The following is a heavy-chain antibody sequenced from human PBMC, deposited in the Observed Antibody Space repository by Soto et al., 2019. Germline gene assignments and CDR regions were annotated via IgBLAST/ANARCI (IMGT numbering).Heavy chain of an antibody. V-gene: IGHV3-74*01. Sequence: VQLVESGGGLVQPGGSLRISCAASGFSFSRYWMHWVRQAPGKGLVWVSRIDSDGTITNYADSVKGRFTISRDNAKSMVYLQMDSLRAEDTAVYYCARVIDGSGYFHYWGQGMLVTVSS. J-gene: IGHJ4*02. CDR1: GFSFSRYW. D-gene: IGHD3-22*01. CDR2: IDSDGTIT. CDR3: ARVIDGSGYFHY.